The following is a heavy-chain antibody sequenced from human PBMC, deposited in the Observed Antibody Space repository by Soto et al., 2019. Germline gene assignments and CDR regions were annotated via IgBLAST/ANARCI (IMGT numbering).Heavy chain of an antibody. V-gene: IGHV3-23*01. CDR2: ISGSGGST. CDR3: AKESIVVAGTGWTYY. CDR1: GFTFSSYA. J-gene: IGHJ4*02. D-gene: IGHD6-19*01. Sequence: EVQLLESGGGLVQPGGSLRLSCAASGFTFSSYAMSWVRQAPGKGLQWVSVISGSGGSTYYADSVKGRFTISRDNSKNTLYLQMNSLRAEDTAIYYCAKESIVVAGTGWTYYWGQGTLVTVSS.